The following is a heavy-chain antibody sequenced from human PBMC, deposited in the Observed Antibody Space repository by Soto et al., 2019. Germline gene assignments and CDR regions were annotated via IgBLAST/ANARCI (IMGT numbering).Heavy chain of an antibody. CDR1: GGSISRSNW. J-gene: IGHJ4*02. CDR3: ARQGSGSSFFDY. V-gene: IGHV4-4*02. Sequence: PSETLSLTCAVSGGSISRSNWWRWVRQPPGMRLEWIGETHHSGTTNYNPSLKSRVTISVDKSKNQFSLKLSSVTAADTALYYCARQGSGSSFFDYWGQGTLVTVSS. CDR2: THHSGTT. D-gene: IGHD3-10*01.